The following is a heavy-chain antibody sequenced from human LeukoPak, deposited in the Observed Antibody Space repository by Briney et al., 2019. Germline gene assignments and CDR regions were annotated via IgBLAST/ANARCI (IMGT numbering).Heavy chain of an antibody. CDR3: ARTTEAHSWRTRYYDYYMDV. CDR2: INHSGTT. CDR1: GGSFRGYY. Sequence: SETLSLTCAVYGGSFRGYYWSWIRQPPGKGLEWIGEINHSGTTNYNPSLKSRVTISVDTSKNQFSLKLSSVTAADTAVYYCARTTEAHSWRTRYYDYYMDVWGKGTTVTVSS. D-gene: IGHD6-13*01. J-gene: IGHJ6*03. V-gene: IGHV4-34*01.